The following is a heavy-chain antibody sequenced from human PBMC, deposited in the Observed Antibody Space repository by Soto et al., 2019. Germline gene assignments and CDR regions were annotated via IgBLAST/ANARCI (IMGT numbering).Heavy chain of an antibody. Sequence: ASVKVSCKVSGHKVTELSIYWMRQSPGTGLECMGGIDPKDGLPVYAQNFEGIVTMTEDASTDTAYLEVENLRSEDTAVYFCATVVGLGSYYFDAWGQGSLVTVYS. CDR3: ATVVGLGSYYFDA. CDR1: GHKVTELS. CDR2: IDPKDGLP. J-gene: IGHJ5*02. D-gene: IGHD5-18*01. V-gene: IGHV1-24*01.